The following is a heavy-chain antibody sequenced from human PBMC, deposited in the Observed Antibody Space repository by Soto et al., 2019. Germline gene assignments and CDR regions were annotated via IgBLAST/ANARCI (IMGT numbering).Heavy chain of an antibody. V-gene: IGHV4-59*08. D-gene: IGHD3-10*01. CDR3: ARHNFGSGSTYFDY. J-gene: IGHJ4*02. Sequence: SEALSLTCTVSGGSISSYYWSWIRQPPGKGLEWIGYIYYSGSTNYNPSLKSRVTISVDTSKNQFSLKLNSMTAADTAVYYCARHNFGSGSTYFDYWGQGTLVTVSS. CDR1: GGSISSYY. CDR2: IYYSGST.